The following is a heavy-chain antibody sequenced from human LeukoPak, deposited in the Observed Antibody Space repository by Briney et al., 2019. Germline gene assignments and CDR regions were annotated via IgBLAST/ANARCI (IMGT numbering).Heavy chain of an antibody. CDR1: GGTFSSYA. V-gene: IGHV1-69*05. Sequence: SVKVSCKASGGTFSSYAISWVRQAPGQGLERMGGIIPIFGTANYAQKFQGRVTITTDESTSTAYMELSSLRSEDTAVYYCARGCDSSSSFDYWGQGTLVTVSS. J-gene: IGHJ4*02. CDR2: IIPIFGTA. D-gene: IGHD6-6*01. CDR3: ARGCDSSSSFDY.